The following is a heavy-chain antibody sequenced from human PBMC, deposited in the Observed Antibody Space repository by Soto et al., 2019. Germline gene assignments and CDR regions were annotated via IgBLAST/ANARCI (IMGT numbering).Heavy chain of an antibody. CDR1: GGTFSSYT. V-gene: IGHV1-69*02. J-gene: IGHJ5*02. CDR3: AHGIWEQSRDGYRVWFDP. D-gene: IGHD1-26*01. CDR2: IIPILGIA. Sequence: QVQLVQSGAEVKKPGSSVKVSCKASGGTFSSYTISWVRQAPGQGLAWMGRIIPILGIANYAQKFQGRVTISADKSTSKAYMGVGSVRTEDTAVYYCAHGIWEQSRDGYRVWFDPWGQETLVTVSS.